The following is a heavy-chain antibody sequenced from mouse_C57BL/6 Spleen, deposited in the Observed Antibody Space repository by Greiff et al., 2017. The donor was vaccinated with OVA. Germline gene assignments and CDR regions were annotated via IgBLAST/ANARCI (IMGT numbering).Heavy chain of an antibody. J-gene: IGHJ2*01. CDR1: GYAFSRSW. CDR2: IYPGDGDP. Sequence: QVQLQQSGPELVKPGASVKISCKASGYAFSRSWMNWVKQRPGKGLEWIGRIYPGDGDPNYNGKFKGKATLTADKSSSTAYMQLSSLTSEDSAVYFCARFVSRPLDYWGQGTTLTVSS. CDR3: ARFVSRPLDY. V-gene: IGHV1-82*01. D-gene: IGHD1-1*01.